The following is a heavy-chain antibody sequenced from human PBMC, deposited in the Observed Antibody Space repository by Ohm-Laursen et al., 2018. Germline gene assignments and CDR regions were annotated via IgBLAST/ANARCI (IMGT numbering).Heavy chain of an antibody. V-gene: IGHV6-1*01. D-gene: IGHD2-15*01. CDR2: TYYRSKWYN. CDR3: AREYSDDGGYRYDAFDV. J-gene: IGHJ3*01. CDR1: GDSVSSNSAA. Sequence: QTLSLTCAISGDSVSSNSAAWNWIRQSPSRGLEWLGRTYYRSKWYNDYAVSVKSRITINPDTSRNHFSLELTSVTAADTAVYYCAREYSDDGGYRYDAFDVWGHGTVVTVSS.